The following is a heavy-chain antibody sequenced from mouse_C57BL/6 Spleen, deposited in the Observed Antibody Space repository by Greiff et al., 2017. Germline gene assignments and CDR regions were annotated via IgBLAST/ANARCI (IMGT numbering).Heavy chain of an antibody. CDR2: ISSGSSTI. Sequence: EVQLVESGGGLVKPGGSLKLSCAVSGFTFSDYGMHWVRQAPEKGLEWVAYISSGSSTIYYADTVKGRFTISRDNAKNTLFLQMTSLRSEDTAMYYCARGGYPYAMDYWGQGTSVTVSS. D-gene: IGHD2-14*01. CDR3: ARGGYPYAMDY. V-gene: IGHV5-17*01. J-gene: IGHJ4*01. CDR1: GFTFSDYG.